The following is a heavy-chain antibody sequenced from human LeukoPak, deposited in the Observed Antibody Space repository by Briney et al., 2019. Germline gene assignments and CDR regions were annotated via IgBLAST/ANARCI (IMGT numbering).Heavy chain of an antibody. D-gene: IGHD1-26*01. J-gene: IGHJ3*02. CDR2: ITSSGITI. CDR1: GFTFSSYE. V-gene: IGHV3-48*03. CDR3: ARETNGGTYYNAFDI. Sequence: GGSLRLSCAASGFTFSSYEMNWVRQAPGKGLEWVSYITSSGITIYYADSVKGRFTISRDNAKNSLYLQMNSLRAEDTAGYYCARETNGGTYYNAFDIWGQGTMVTVSS.